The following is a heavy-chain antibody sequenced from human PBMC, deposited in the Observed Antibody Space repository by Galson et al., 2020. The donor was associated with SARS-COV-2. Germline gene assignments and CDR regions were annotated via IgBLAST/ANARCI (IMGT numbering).Heavy chain of an antibody. D-gene: IGHD5-18*01. Sequence: GGSLRLSCAASGFTFSDYYMSWIRQAPGKGLEWVSYISSSGSTIYYADSVKGRFTISRDNAKNSLYLQMNSLRAEDTAVYYCAREHSGYSYGTYYYYYGMDVWGQGTTVTVSS. CDR1: GFTFSDYY. V-gene: IGHV3-11*01. CDR3: AREHSGYSYGTYYYYYGMDV. J-gene: IGHJ6*02. CDR2: ISSSGSTI.